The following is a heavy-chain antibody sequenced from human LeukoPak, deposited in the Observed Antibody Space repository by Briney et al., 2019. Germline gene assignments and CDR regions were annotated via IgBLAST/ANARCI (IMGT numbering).Heavy chain of an antibody. D-gene: IGHD3-3*01. V-gene: IGHV1-69*01. Sequence: GASVKVSCKASGGTFSSYAISWVRQAPGQGLEWMGGIIPIFGTANYAQKFQGRVTITADESTSTAYMELSSLRSEDTAVYYCARFVEGPYYTYFDYWGQGTLVTVSP. CDR2: IIPIFGTA. CDR3: ARFVEGPYYTYFDY. J-gene: IGHJ4*02. CDR1: GGTFSSYA.